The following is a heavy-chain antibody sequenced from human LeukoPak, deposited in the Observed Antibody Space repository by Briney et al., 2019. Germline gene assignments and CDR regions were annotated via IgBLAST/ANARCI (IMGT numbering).Heavy chain of an antibody. D-gene: IGHD6-13*01. Sequence: GGSLRLSCAASGFTFSNFAMTWVRQAPGQGLEWVSGVSTSGGTTYYADSVKGRFTISRDNSKNTLFLQMNSLRAEDTAVYYCAKDRSSSWDWYFDYWGQGTLVTVSS. CDR1: GFTFSNFA. V-gene: IGHV3-23*01. J-gene: IGHJ4*02. CDR3: AKDRSSSWDWYFDY. CDR2: VSTSGGTT.